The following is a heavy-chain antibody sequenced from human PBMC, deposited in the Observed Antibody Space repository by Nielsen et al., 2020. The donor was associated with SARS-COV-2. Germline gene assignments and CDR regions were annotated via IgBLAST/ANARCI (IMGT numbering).Heavy chain of an antibody. CDR3: ARVELPPSYYYYGMDV. CDR2: INPNSGGT. V-gene: IGHV1-2*02. J-gene: IGHJ6*02. Sequence: ASVKVSCKASGGTFSSYAISWVRQAPGQGLEWMGGINPNSGGTNYAQKFQGRVTMTRDTSISTAYMELSRLRSDDTAVYYCARVELPPSYYYYGMDVWGQGTTVTVSS. D-gene: IGHD1-7*01. CDR1: GGTFSSYA.